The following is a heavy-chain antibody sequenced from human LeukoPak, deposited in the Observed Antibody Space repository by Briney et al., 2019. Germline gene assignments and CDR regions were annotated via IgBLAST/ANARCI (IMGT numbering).Heavy chain of an antibody. J-gene: IGHJ4*02. V-gene: IGHV1-3*01. CDR1: GYTFTSYA. D-gene: IGHD5-24*01. CDR2: INAGNGNT. Sequence: ASVKVSCKASGYTFTSYAMHWVRQAPGQRLEWMGWINAGNGNTKYSQKFQGRVTITRDTSASTAYMELSSLRSEDTAVYYCARGITRWLQVLDYWAREPWSPSPQ. CDR3: ARGITRWLQVLDY.